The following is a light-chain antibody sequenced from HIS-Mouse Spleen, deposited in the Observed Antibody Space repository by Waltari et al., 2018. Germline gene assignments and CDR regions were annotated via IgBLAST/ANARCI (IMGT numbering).Light chain of an antibody. V-gene: IGLV1-47*01. Sequence: QSVLTQPPSASGTPGQRVTISCSGSSSNIGSNYVYWYQQLPGPAPKLLIYRNNQRPSGVPDRFSGSQSGTSASLASSGLRSEDEADYYCAAWDDSLSGPVFGGGTKLTVL. J-gene: IGLJ3*02. CDR3: AAWDDSLSGPV. CDR1: SSNIGSNY. CDR2: RNN.